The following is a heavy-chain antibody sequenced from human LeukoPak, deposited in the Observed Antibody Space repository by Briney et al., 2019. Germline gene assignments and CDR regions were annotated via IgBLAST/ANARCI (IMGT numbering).Heavy chain of an antibody. V-gene: IGHV1-2*02. Sequence: ASVKVSCKTSGYTFNSYYMHWVRQAPGQGLEWMGWINPNSGGSNYAQKFQGRVTMTSDTSINTAYMELSRLISDDTAVHYCAGIGYISRRFFDSGAREPWSPSPQ. CDR3: AGIGYISRRFFDS. D-gene: IGHD3-3*01. J-gene: IGHJ4*02. CDR2: INPNSGGS. CDR1: GYTFNSYY.